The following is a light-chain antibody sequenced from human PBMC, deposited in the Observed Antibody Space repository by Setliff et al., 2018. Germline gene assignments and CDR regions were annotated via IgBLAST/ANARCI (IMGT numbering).Light chain of an antibody. Sequence: QSALAQPRSVSGSLGQSVSISCTGTSSDVGGSNYVSWYQQHPGRAPKLMIYDVYRRPSGVPDRFSGSKSGNTASLTISGLQAEDGADYYCCSYVGSHTLRVFGTGTKVTV. CDR1: SSDVGGSNY. CDR2: DVY. V-gene: IGLV2-11*01. J-gene: IGLJ1*01. CDR3: CSYVGSHTLRV.